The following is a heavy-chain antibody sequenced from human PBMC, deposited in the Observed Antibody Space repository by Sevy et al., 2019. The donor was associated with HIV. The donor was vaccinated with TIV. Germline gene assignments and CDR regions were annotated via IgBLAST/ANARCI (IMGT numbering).Heavy chain of an antibody. CDR2: ISGPGLST. V-gene: IGHV3-23*01. CDR3: AKALNPALESMIEVVLRTLKGFDV. J-gene: IGHJ3*01. D-gene: IGHD3-22*01. Sequence: GGSLRLSCVASGFTFNTHAMTWVRQAPGKGLEWVSVISGPGLSTYYADSVKGRFTISRDNSKNTLYLQMYSLRADDTATYYCAKALNPALESMIEVVLRTLKGFDVWGQGTMVTVSS. CDR1: GFTFNTHA.